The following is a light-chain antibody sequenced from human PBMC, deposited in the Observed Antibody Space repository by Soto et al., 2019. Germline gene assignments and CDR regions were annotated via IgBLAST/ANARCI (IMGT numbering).Light chain of an antibody. CDR1: SSDVGGYNY. V-gene: IGLV2-14*01. J-gene: IGLJ2*01. CDR2: EVS. Sequence: QSVLTQPASVSGSPGQSITISCTGTSSDVGGYNYVSWYQQHPGKAPELMIYEVSNRPSGVSNRLSGSKSGNTASLTISGLQAEDEADYYCSSYTTSITLVFGGGTKVTVL. CDR3: SSYTTSITLV.